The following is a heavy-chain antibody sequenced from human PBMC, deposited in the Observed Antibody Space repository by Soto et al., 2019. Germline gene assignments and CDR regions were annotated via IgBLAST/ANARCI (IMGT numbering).Heavy chain of an antibody. Sequence: PGVSLRLSWAASGCTFSDYYMSWIRQAPGKGLEWASYISSSGSTIYYADSVKGRFTTSRDNAKNSLYLQMNSLRGEDTAVYYCARVGPPSDVWGQGTTVTVSS. CDR3: ARVGPPSDV. CDR2: ISSSGSTI. V-gene: IGHV3-11*01. J-gene: IGHJ6*02. CDR1: GCTFSDYY.